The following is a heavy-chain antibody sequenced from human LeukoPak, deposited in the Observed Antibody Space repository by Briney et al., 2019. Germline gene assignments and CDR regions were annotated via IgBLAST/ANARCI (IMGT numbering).Heavy chain of an antibody. J-gene: IGHJ3*02. CDR2: ISSSSSTI. Sequence: GGSLRLSCAASGFTFSSYSMNWVRQAPGKGLEWVSYISSSSSTIYYADSVKGRFTISRDNAKNSLYLQMNSLRAEDTAVYYCARDLDYYDSSGYPDAFDIWGQGTMVTVSS. CDR3: ARDLDYYDSSGYPDAFDI. V-gene: IGHV3-48*04. D-gene: IGHD3-22*01. CDR1: GFTFSSYS.